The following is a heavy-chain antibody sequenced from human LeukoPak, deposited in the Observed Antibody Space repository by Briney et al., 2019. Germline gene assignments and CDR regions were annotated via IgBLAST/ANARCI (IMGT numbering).Heavy chain of an antibody. Sequence: GGSLRLSCAASDFTLSNYAMSWFRQAPGKGREWVSSISGNGYNTYYAASVKDRFTISGDSSTNTLTLQMHRLRAEDTAVYYCAKGVRLWFALYFDYWGQGTLVTVSS. CDR2: ISGNGYNT. D-gene: IGHD3-10*01. CDR3: AKGVRLWFALYFDY. J-gene: IGHJ4*02. V-gene: IGHV3-23*01. CDR1: DFTLSNYA.